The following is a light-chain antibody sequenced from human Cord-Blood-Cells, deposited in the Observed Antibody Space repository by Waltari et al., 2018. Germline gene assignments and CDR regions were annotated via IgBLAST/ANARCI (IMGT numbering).Light chain of an antibody. J-gene: IGKJ1*01. Sequence: EIVLTQSPATLSLSPGESATLSCRASQSVSSYLAWYQQKPGQAPRLLIYDASNRATGIPARFSGSESGTDFTLTISSLEPEDFAVYYCQQRSNWPPWTFGQGTKVEIK. CDR3: QQRSNWPPWT. V-gene: IGKV3-11*01. CDR2: DAS. CDR1: QSVSSY.